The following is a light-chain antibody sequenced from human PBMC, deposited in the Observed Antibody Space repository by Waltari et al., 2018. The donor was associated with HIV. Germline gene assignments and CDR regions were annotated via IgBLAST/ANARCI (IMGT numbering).Light chain of an antibody. CDR1: QSIRSY. Sequence: DIQMTQSPSSLSASVGDRVTITSRASQSIRSYLNWYQQKPGKAPKVLMYAASTLQSGVPSRFSGSGSGTDFTLTISSLQPEDFATYYCQQSYSIPLTFGGGTKVEIK. J-gene: IGKJ4*01. CDR3: QQSYSIPLT. V-gene: IGKV1-39*01. CDR2: AAS.